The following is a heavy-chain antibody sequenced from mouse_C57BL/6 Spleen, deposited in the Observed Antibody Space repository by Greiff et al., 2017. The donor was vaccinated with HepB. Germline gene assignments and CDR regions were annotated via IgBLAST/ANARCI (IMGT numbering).Heavy chain of an antibody. Sequence: VQLQQSGPELVKPGASVKISCKASGYTFTDYYINWVKQRPGQGLEWIGWIFPGSGSTYYNEKFKGKATLTVDKASSTAYMLLSSLTSEDSAVYFGAREYYGSSRGYFDVWGTGTTVTVSS. J-gene: IGHJ1*03. D-gene: IGHD1-1*01. CDR1: GYTFTDYY. CDR2: IFPGSGST. V-gene: IGHV1-75*01. CDR3: AREYYGSSRGYFDV.